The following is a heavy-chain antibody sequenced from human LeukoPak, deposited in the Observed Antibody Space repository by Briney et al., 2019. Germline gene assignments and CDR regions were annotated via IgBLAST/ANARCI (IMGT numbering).Heavy chain of an antibody. CDR2: IWYDGSNK. CDR1: GFTFSAYA. V-gene: IGHV3-33*08. CDR3: ATSSSWYPRESDYGMDV. D-gene: IGHD6-13*01. Sequence: GGSLRLSCAASGFTFSAYAISWVRQAPGKGLEWVAVIWYDGSNKYYADSVKGRFTISRDNSKNTLYLQMNSLRAEDTAVYYCATSSSWYPRESDYGMDVWGQGTTVTVSS. J-gene: IGHJ6*02.